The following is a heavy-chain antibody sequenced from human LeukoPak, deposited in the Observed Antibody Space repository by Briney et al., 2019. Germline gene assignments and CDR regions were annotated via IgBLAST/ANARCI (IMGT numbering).Heavy chain of an antibody. V-gene: IGHV1-2*02. CDR1: GYTFISYS. CDR3: ARRVITLDY. J-gene: IGHJ4*02. CDR2: INPNSGGT. D-gene: IGHD2-21*01. Sequence: ASVKVSCKASGYTFISYSMNWVRQAPGQGLEWMGWINPNSGGTNYAQKFQGRVTMTRDTSISTAYMELSRLRSDDTAVYYCARRVITLDYWGQGTLVTVSS.